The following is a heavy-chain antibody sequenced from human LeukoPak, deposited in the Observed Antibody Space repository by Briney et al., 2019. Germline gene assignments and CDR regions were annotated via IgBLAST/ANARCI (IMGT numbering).Heavy chain of an antibody. J-gene: IGHJ4*02. D-gene: IGHD5/OR15-5a*01. CDR2: ITWKSHRT. CDR1: GFTFDDYT. V-gene: IGHV3-43*01. CDR3: ARDHVYGGADY. Sequence: GGSLRLSCAASGFTFDDYTMHWVRQTPGRGLEWVSFITWKSHRTHYADSVKGRFTISRDNSKSSLFLQMNSLRTEDTALYYCARDHVYGGADYWGQGTLVTVSS.